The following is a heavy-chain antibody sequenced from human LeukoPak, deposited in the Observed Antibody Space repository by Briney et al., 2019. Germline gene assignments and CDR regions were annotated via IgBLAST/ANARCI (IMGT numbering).Heavy chain of an antibody. V-gene: IGHV4-34*01. CDR2: INHSGST. CDR1: GGSFSGYY. Sequence: SETLSLTCAVYGGSFSGYYWSWIRQPPGKGLEWIGEINHSGSTNYNPSLKSRVTISVDTSKNQFSLKLSSVTAADTAVYYCAGVPITFGGVIVPAEYYFDYWGQGTLVTVSS. J-gene: IGHJ4*02. CDR3: AGVPITFGGVIVPAEYYFDY. D-gene: IGHD3-16*02.